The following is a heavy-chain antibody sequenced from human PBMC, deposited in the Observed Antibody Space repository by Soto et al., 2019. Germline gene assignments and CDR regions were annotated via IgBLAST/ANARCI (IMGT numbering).Heavy chain of an antibody. J-gene: IGHJ6*03. CDR1: GFVFSSYH. V-gene: IGHV3-48*01. D-gene: IGHD2-2*01. Sequence: EVQLVESGGGLVQPGGSPRLSCAASGFVFSSYHMNWVRQAPGKGLEWISYISSSSDNIYYADSVRGRFTISRDNAKNSLYLQMNSLRVEDTAVYYCARDKGYCSSTSCYYDYYMDVWGKGTTVTVSS. CDR3: ARDKGYCSSTSCYYDYYMDV. CDR2: ISSSSDNI.